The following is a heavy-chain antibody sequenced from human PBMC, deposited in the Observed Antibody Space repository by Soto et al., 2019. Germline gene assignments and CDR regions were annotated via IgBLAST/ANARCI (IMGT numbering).Heavy chain of an antibody. Sequence: PGESLKISCHGSGYSFTNYWISWVRQMPGKGLEWMGRIDPSDSYTNYSPSFQGHVTISVDKSISTAYLHWNSLKASDTAMYYCARQQLAVGYYGMDVWGQGTTVTVSS. D-gene: IGHD6-13*01. V-gene: IGHV5-10-1*01. CDR1: GYSFTNYW. CDR2: IDPSDSYT. J-gene: IGHJ6*02. CDR3: ARQQLAVGYYGMDV.